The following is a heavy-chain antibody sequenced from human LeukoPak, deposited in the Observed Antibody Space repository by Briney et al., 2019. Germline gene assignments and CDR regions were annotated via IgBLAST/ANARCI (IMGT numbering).Heavy chain of an antibody. CDR2: INSDGSST. J-gene: IGHJ6*04. CDR1: GFTFSSYW. CDR3: ERDFRVRAPRGFYYYYGMDV. D-gene: IGHD3-16*01. V-gene: IGHV3-74*01. Sequence: PGGSLRLSCAASGFTFSSYWMHWVRQAPGKGLVWVSRINSDGSSTSYADSVKGRFTISRDNAKNTLYLQMNSLRAEDTAVYYCERDFRVRAPRGFYYYYGMDVWGKGPTVTFSS.